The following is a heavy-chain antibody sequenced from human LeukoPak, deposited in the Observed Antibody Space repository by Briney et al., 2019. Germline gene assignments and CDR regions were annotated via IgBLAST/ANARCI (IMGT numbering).Heavy chain of an antibody. CDR2: ISASGGGT. CDR1: GFTFSNYA. J-gene: IGHJ4*02. V-gene: IGHV3-23*01. D-gene: IGHD2-15*01. Sequence: GGSLRLSCAASGFTFSNYAMSWVRQAPGKGLEWVSAISASGGGTYYADSVKGRFTISRDNSKNTLYLEMNSLRAEDTAVYYCAKVQNVYCSGGTCYWDYWGQGTLVTVSS. CDR3: AKVQNVYCSGGTCYWDY.